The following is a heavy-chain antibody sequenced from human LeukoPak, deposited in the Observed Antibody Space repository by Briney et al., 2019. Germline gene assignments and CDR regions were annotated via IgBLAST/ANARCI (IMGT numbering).Heavy chain of an antibody. D-gene: IGHD7-27*01. CDR2: ITTSDGNT. Sequence: GGSLRLSCAASGFTFSSYWMHWVRQAPGKGLEWVSTITTSDGNTYYADSVKGRFTVSRDNSKNTLFLQMNSLRAEDTAVYYCAKDGGLWVSAHWGDSWGRGTLVTVSS. CDR3: AKDGGLWVSAHWGDS. J-gene: IGHJ4*02. V-gene: IGHV3-23*01. CDR1: GFTFSSYW.